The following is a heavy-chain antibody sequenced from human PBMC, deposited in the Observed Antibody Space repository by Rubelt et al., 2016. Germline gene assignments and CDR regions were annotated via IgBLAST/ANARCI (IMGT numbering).Heavy chain of an antibody. CDR2: FYHTGST. D-gene: IGHD6-19*01. CDR1: GAPISSYY. J-gene: IGHJ5*02. V-gene: IGHV4-59*01. CDR3: AREVPVDGTAFDP. Sequence: LQKPSETLSLTCSVSGAPISSYYWSWIRQPPGKGLDWIASFYHTGSTTYNPSLKSRATMSVDTSKTQFSLKVRSVTAADTAVYYCAREVPVDGTAFDPWGQGTLVTVSS.